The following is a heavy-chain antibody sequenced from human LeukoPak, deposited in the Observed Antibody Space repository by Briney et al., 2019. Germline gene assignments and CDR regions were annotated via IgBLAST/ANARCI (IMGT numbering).Heavy chain of an antibody. CDR3: AREDYYYMDV. J-gene: IGHJ6*03. CDR2: INYDGTTT. Sequence: GGSLRLSCAASGFNFSSYWMHWVRQAPGKGLVWISRINYDGTTTSYADSVKGRFTISRDNAKNTLYLQMNSLRAEDTAVYYCAREDYYYMDVWGKGTTVTVSS. CDR1: GFNFSSYW. V-gene: IGHV3-74*01.